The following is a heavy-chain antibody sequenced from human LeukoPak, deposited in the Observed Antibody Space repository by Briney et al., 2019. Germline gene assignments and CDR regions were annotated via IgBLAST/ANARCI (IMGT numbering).Heavy chain of an antibody. J-gene: IGHJ4*02. CDR1: GGTFSSYA. CDR2: IIPIFGTA. D-gene: IGHD5-18*01. Sequence: SVKVSCKAYGGTFSSYAISWVRQAPGQGLEWMGRIIPIFGTANYAQKFQGRVTITTDESTSTAYMELSSLRSEDTAVYYCARGDTAMVSIGVYYFDYWGQGTLVTVSS. CDR3: ARGDTAMVSIGVYYFDY. V-gene: IGHV1-69*05.